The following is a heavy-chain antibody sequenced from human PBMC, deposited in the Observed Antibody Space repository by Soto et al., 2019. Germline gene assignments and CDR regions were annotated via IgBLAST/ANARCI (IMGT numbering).Heavy chain of an antibody. D-gene: IGHD3-3*01. CDR2: LYHSGST. J-gene: IGHJ4*02. Sequence: LTCAVSGYPISSGYYWGWIRQSPGKGLERLGSLYHSGSTYYNPSLKSRVTISVDSSKNQFSLRLPSVTAADTAVYYCARNSYYDFWSVYPTGFDLWGQGTLVTVSS. CDR1: GYPISSGYY. CDR3: ARNSYYDFWSVYPTGFDL. V-gene: IGHV4-38-2*01.